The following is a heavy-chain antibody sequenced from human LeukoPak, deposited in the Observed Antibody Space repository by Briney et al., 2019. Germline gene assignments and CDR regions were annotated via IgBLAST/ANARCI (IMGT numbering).Heavy chain of an antibody. J-gene: IGHJ4*02. CDR2: ISAYNGNT. D-gene: IGHD3-16*02. V-gene: IGHV1-18*01. CDR3: ARGSAFTFGGVIVRYGFYDY. CDR1: GYTFTSYG. Sequence: ASVKVSCKASGYTFTSYGISWVRQAPGQGLEWMGWISAYNGNTNYAQKLQGRVTMTPDTSTSTAYMELRSLRSDDTAVYYCARGSAFTFGGVIVRYGFYDYWGQGTLVTVSS.